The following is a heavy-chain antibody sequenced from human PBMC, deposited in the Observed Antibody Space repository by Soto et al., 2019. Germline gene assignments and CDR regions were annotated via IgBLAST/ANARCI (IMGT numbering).Heavy chain of an antibody. V-gene: IGHV1-69*13. D-gene: IGHD6-19*01. CDR2: IIPIFGTA. CDR3: AWSPVAVTYYCGD. J-gene: IGHJ4*02. Sequence: SVKVSCKASGGTFSSYAISWVRHAPGQGLEWMGGIIPIFGTANYAQKFQGRVTTTADESTSTAYMELSSLRSEHTAVYYCAWSPVAVTYYCGDWGQGTLVTVSS. CDR1: GGTFSSYA.